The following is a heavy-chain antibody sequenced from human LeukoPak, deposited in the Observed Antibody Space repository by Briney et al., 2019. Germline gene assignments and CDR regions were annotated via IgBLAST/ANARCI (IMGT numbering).Heavy chain of an antibody. D-gene: IGHD2-2*03. CDR2: ISTYDGRT. Sequence: ASVKVSCKTSGYTFRDNGISWVRQAPGQGLEWMGWISTYDGRTNYAQKFQGRVTTTTDTSTTTVYLELRSLRFDDTAVYYCARAGRHYMDSHGSPFDKWGQGTLVIVSS. CDR3: ARAGRHYMDSHGSPFDK. V-gene: IGHV1-18*01. CDR1: GYTFRDNG. J-gene: IGHJ4*02.